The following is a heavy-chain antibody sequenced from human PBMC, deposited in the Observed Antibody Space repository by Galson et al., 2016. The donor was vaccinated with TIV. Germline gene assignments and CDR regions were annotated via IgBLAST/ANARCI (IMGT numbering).Heavy chain of an antibody. J-gene: IGHJ6*02. V-gene: IGHV3-9*01. Sequence: SLRLSCAASGFTFDDYAMHWVRQAPGKGLEWVSSTNWKGNSVDYADSVRGRFTISRDNAKNSLFLHMNSLRPEDTALYYCTKDSRSDASMDYYYDSGMDVWGQGTTVTVSS. CDR2: TNWKGNSV. CDR1: GFTFDDYA. D-gene: IGHD5-18*01. CDR3: TKDSRSDASMDYYYDSGMDV.